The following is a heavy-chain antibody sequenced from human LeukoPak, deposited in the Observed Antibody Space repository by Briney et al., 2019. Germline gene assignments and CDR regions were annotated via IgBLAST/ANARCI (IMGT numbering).Heavy chain of an antibody. J-gene: IGHJ6*03. D-gene: IGHD3-22*01. CDR2: IYDGGSS. V-gene: IGHV4-59*01. CDR1: GGSINRYY. CDR3: ARDMSSGYPNYYYYYMDV. Sequence: PSETLSLTCTVSGGSINRYYWSWIRQPPGKGLEWIGYIYDGGSSNYNPSLKSRVTISVDRPKNQFSLKLTSVTAADTAVYYCARDMSSGYPNYYYYYMDVWGRGTTVPVSS.